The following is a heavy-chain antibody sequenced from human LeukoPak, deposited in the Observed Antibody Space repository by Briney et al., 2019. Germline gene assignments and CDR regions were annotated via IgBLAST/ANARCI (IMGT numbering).Heavy chain of an antibody. CDR1: GGSISSSSYY. CDR2: IYYSGST. D-gene: IGHD6-13*01. V-gene: IGHV4-39*01. CDR3: ARYSSSRPDY. J-gene: IGHJ4*02. Sequence: PSETLSLTCSVSGGSISSSSYYWGWIRQPPGEGLEWIGSIYYSGSTYYNPSLKSRVTISVDTSKNQFSLELSSVTAADTAMYYCARYSSSRPDYWGQGTLVTVSS.